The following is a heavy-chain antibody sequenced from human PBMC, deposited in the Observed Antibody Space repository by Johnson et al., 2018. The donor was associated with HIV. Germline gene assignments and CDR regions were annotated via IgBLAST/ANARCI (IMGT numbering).Heavy chain of an antibody. Sequence: VQLVESGEGVVRPGGSLRLSCAASGFIFDDYGMSWVRQAPGKGLEWVSGINWNGGSTGYADSVKGRFTISRDNAKNSLYLQMNSLRAEDTAVYYCATISVIPSRVNDAFDIWGQGTMVTVSS. D-gene: IGHD3-16*02. J-gene: IGHJ3*02. CDR1: GFIFDDYG. V-gene: IGHV3-20*04. CDR2: INWNGGST. CDR3: ATISVIPSRVNDAFDI.